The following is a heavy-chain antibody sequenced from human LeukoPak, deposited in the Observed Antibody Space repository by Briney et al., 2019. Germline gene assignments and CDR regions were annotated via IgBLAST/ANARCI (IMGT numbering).Heavy chain of an antibody. CDR1: GGTFSSYT. D-gene: IGHD4-17*01. CDR2: IIPILGIA. J-gene: IGHJ4*02. Sequence: EASVKVSCKASGGTFSSYTISWVRQAPGQGLEWMGRIIPILGIANYAQKFQGRVTITADKSTSTAYMELSSLRSEDTAVYCCARVKRDYGDYEVDYWGQGTLVTVSS. CDR3: ARVKRDYGDYEVDY. V-gene: IGHV1-69*02.